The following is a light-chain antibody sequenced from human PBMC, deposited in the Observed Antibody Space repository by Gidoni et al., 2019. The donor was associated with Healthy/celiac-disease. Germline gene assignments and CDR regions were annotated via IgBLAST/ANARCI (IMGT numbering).Light chain of an antibody. CDR2: EDN. Sequence: NFMLTQPHSVSEAPGKTVTISCTGRSGSIASNDAQWYQQRPGSAPTTVIYEDNQRPSGVPDRFSGSIDSSSNSASLTISGLKTEDEADYYCQSYDSSNHVVFGGGTKLTVL. CDR3: QSYDSSNHVV. CDR1: SGSIASND. V-gene: IGLV6-57*02. J-gene: IGLJ2*01.